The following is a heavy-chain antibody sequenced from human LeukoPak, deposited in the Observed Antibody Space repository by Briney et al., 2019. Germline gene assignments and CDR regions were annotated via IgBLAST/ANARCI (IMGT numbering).Heavy chain of an antibody. Sequence: SETLSLTCAVSGGSFSGNSWSWIRQSPGKGLEWIGEISFSGGVTYNPSLKSRVSISVDTSKNQFSLKVTSVTAADTSVCYCARGNWFDPWGQGTLVTVSS. CDR3: ARGNWFDP. CDR1: GGSFSGNS. J-gene: IGHJ5*02. V-gene: IGHV4-34*01. CDR2: ISFSGGV.